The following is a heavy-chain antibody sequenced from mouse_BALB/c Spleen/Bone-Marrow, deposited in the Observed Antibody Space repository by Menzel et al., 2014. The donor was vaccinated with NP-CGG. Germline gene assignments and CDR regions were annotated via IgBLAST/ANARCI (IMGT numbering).Heavy chain of an antibody. CDR3: ARLGYHGYFAY. Sequence: DVKLQESGGGLVQPGGSLILSCAASGFDFSGYWMSWARRAPGKGQEWIGEINPGSSTINYTPSLKDRFIISRDNAKKTLYLQINKVRSEDTALYYCARLGYHGYFAYWGQGTTLTVSS. D-gene: IGHD5-1-1*01. V-gene: IGHV4-2*02. CDR2: INPGSSTI. CDR1: GFDFSGYW. J-gene: IGHJ2*01.